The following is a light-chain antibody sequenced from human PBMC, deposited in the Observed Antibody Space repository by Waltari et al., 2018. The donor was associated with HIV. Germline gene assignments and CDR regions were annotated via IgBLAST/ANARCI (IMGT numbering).Light chain of an antibody. V-gene: IGKV4-1*01. CDR3: QQYYSTPS. CDR2: WAS. Sequence: VMTQSPDSLAVSLGERATINCKSSQSVLYSSNNKNYLAWYQQKPGRPPKLLIYWASTRESGVPDRFSGSGSGTDFTLTISSLQAEDVAVYYCQQYYSTPSFGQGTKVEIK. J-gene: IGKJ1*01. CDR1: QSVLYSSNNKNY.